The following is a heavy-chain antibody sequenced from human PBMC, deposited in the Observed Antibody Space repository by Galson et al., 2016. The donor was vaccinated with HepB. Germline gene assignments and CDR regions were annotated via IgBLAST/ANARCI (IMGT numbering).Heavy chain of an antibody. J-gene: IGHJ3*01. CDR2: IYSGGST. V-gene: IGHV3-53*04. Sequence: LRLSCAVSGFTVSGNYMSWVRQAPGKGLEWVSVIYSGGSTYYADSVKGRFTISRHNSKNTLYLQMTSLRGEDTAVYYCARGARRLGLDVWGQGTMVTVSS. CDR1: GFTVSGNY. CDR3: ARGARRLGLDV.